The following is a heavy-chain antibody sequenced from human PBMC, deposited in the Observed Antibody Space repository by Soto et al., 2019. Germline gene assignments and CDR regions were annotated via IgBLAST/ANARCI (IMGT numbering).Heavy chain of an antibody. J-gene: IGHJ6*02. Sequence: QVQLQESGPGLVKPSQTLSLTCTVSGGSISSGGYYWSWIRQHPGKGLEWIGYIYYSGSTYYNPSLKSRVTISVDTSKNQFSLKLSSVTAADTAVYYCARDRDYVWGSYRTYYYGMDVWDQGTTVTVSS. CDR1: GGSISSGGYY. CDR2: IYYSGST. CDR3: ARDRDYVWGSYRTYYYGMDV. D-gene: IGHD3-16*02. V-gene: IGHV4-31*03.